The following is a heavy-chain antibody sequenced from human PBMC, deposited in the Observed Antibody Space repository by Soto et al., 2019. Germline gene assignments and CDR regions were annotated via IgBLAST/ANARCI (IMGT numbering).Heavy chain of an antibody. D-gene: IGHD1-26*01. J-gene: IGHJ6*02. CDR2: IYPGDSGT. V-gene: IGHV5-51*01. Sequence: PGESLKISCKGSGYSFTSYWIGWVRQMPGKGLEWMGIIYPGDSGTRYSPSFQGQVTISADKSISTAYLQWSSLKASDTAMYYCARQGGDSRYYYYGMDVWGQGTTVTVSS. CDR1: GYSFTSYW. CDR3: ARQGGDSRYYYYGMDV.